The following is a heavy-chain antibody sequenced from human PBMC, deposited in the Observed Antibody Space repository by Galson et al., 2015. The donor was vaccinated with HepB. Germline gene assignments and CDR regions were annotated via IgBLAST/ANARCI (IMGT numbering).Heavy chain of an antibody. D-gene: IGHD5-24*01. V-gene: IGHV2-5*01. CDR1: GFSLSTSGVG. Sequence: PALVKPTQTLTLTCTFSGFSLSTSGVGVGWIRQPPGKALEWLALIYWNDDKRYSPSLKSRLTITKDTSKNQVVLTMTNMDPVDTATYYCAHRPNTWLQLDYFGYWGQGTLVTVSS. CDR2: IYWNDDK. J-gene: IGHJ4*02. CDR3: AHRPNTWLQLDYFGY.